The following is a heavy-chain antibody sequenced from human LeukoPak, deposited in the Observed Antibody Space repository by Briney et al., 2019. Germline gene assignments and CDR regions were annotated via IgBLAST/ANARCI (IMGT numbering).Heavy chain of an antibody. Sequence: GGSLRLSCVGSGFTVSINYMSWARQAPGKGLEWVSFVDPDGVTSYADSVKGRFTISRDNSKNILYLQLTTLRAEDTAIYYCTKGTFDHWGQGTLVTVSS. CDR1: GFTVSINY. V-gene: IGHV3-53*01. J-gene: IGHJ3*01. CDR3: TKGTFDH. CDR2: VDPDGVT.